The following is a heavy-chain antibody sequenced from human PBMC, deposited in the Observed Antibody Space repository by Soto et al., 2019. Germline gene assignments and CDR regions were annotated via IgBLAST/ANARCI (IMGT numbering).Heavy chain of an antibody. CDR3: AKDVSWYVKAFDI. CDR2: ISYDGSNK. J-gene: IGHJ3*02. D-gene: IGHD6-13*01. V-gene: IGHV3-30*18. Sequence: SGGSLRLSCAASGFTFSSYGMHWVRQAPGKGLEWVAVISYDGSNKYYADSVKGRFTISRDNSKNTLYLQMNSLRAEDTAVYYCAKDVSWYVKAFDIWGQGTMVTVSS. CDR1: GFTFSSYG.